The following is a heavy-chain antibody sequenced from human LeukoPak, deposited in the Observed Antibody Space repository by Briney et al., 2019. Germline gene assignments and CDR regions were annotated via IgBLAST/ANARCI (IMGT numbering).Heavy chain of an antibody. Sequence: ASVKVSCKASGYTFTNYGFNWVRQAPGQGLEWMGNSAYNGNTNYAQKFRDRVTMTTDTSTSTAYMELRSLRSDDTAVYYCARYNSMFRGVTTSDYWGQGTLVTVSS. CDR3: ARYNSMFRGVTTSDY. CDR1: GYTFTNYG. CDR2: NSAYNGNT. J-gene: IGHJ4*02. V-gene: IGHV1-18*04. D-gene: IGHD3-10*01.